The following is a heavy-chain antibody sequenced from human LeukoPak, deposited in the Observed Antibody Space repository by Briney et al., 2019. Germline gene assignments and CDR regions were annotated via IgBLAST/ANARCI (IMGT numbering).Heavy chain of an antibody. CDR2: IYPGDSDT. Sequence: GESLKFSCKGSGYSFSNYWIGWVRQMPGKGPEWRGIIYPGDSDTRSSPSFQGQVTISADKSISTAYLHWSSLTASDTAMYYCAIGPDSARFDYWGQGTLVTVSS. CDR1: GYSFSNYW. J-gene: IGHJ4*02. CDR3: AIGPDSARFDY. V-gene: IGHV5-51*01.